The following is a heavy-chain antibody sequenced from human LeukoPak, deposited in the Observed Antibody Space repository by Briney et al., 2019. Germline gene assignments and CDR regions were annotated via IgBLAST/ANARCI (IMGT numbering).Heavy chain of an antibody. CDR2: INPNSGGT. Sequence: ASVKVSCKASGYTFTGYYMHWVRQAPGQGLEWMEWINPNSGGTNYAQKFQGRVTMTRDTSISTAYMELSRLRSDDTAVYYCARDRKYYDILTGYYPTLLFDYWGQGTLVTVSS. CDR3: ARDRKYYDILTGYYPTLLFDY. J-gene: IGHJ4*02. V-gene: IGHV1-2*02. CDR1: GYTFTGYY. D-gene: IGHD3-9*01.